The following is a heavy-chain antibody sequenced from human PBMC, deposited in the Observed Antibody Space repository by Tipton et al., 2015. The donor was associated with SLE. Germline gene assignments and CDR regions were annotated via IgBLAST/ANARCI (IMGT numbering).Heavy chain of an antibody. J-gene: IGHJ4*02. V-gene: IGHV4-59*01. Sequence: TLSLTCTVSGGSINSYYWSWIRQPPGKGLEYIGYIDYSGSTNYNPSLKSRVTLSVDTSKNQFSLKLNSVTAADMAVYYCAGLREWGMSYWGQGALVSVSS. CDR1: GGSINSYY. CDR3: AGLREWGMSY. CDR2: IDYSGST. D-gene: IGHD5-12*01.